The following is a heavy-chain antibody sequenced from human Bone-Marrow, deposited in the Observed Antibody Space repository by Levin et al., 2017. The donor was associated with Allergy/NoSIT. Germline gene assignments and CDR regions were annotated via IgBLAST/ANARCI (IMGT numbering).Heavy chain of an antibody. CDR3: ARDLGTAGQYFDY. D-gene: IGHD6-13*01. CDR2: ISSSGDST. J-gene: IGHJ4*02. CDR1: GFTFSSYE. Sequence: GESLKISCAASGFTFSSYEMNWVRQAPGKGLEWVSYISSSGDSTYYADYVKGRFAVSRDNTKNSLYLQMNSLRAEDTAVYYCARDLGTAGQYFDYWGQGALVTVSS. V-gene: IGHV3-48*03.